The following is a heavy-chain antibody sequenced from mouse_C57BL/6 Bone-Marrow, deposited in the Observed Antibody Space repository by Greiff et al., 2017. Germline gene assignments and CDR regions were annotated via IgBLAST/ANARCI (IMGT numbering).Heavy chain of an antibody. CDR1: GYTFTDYT. CDR3: ARPGSSWGGYFDV. V-gene: IGHV1-78*01. D-gene: IGHD1-1*01. CDR2: IYPRDGST. J-gene: IGHJ1*03. Sequence: VQLQQSDAELVKPGASVKISCKVSGYTFTDYTIHWMKQRPEQGLEWIGYIYPRDGSTKYNEKFKGKATLTADKSSSPAYIQLNSLTSEDSAVYFCARPGSSWGGYFDVWGTGTTVTVSS.